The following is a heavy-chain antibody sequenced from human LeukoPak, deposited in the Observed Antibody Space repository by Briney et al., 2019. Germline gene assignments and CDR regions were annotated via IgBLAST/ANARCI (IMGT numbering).Heavy chain of an antibody. Sequence: GGSLRLSCAVSGFNLSSFAIHWVRQAPRKGLEYVSATSGDGGTTFCASSLQGRCTISRDNSNQMVYLQLGGLKIEDMGLYYCARGDTRLGGAFDVWGQGTMVTVSP. J-gene: IGHJ3*01. CDR2: TSGDGGTT. CDR1: GFNLSSFA. D-gene: IGHD3-16*01. V-gene: IGHV3-64*01. CDR3: ARGDTRLGGAFDV.